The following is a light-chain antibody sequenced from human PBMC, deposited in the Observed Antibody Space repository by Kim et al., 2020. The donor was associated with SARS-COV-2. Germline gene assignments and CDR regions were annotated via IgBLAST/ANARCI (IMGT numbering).Light chain of an antibody. Sequence: ATINCKSSQSVLYSSNNKNYLAWYQQKPGQPPKLLIYWASTRESGVPDRFSGSGSGTDFNLTISNLQAEDVAVYYCHQYYRAPRTFGPGTKVDIK. CDR3: HQYYRAPRT. J-gene: IGKJ3*01. CDR1: QSVLYSSNNKNY. V-gene: IGKV4-1*01. CDR2: WAS.